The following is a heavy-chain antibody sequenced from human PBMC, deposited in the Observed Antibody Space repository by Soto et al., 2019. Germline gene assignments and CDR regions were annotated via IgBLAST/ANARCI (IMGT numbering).Heavy chain of an antibody. CDR3: ARRRLRQLGIAAAGTSFDI. J-gene: IGHJ3*02. CDR1: GYTFTSYY. Sequence: ASVKVSCKASGYTFTSYYMHWVRQAPGQGLEWMGIINPSGGSTSYAQKFQGRVTMTRDTSTSKVYMELSSLRSEATAVYYCARRRLRQLGIAAAGTSFDIWVQGTMVTVSS. V-gene: IGHV1-46*01. D-gene: IGHD6-13*01. CDR2: INPSGGST.